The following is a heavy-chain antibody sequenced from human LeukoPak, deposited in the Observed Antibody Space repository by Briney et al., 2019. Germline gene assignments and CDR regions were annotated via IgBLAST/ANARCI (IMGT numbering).Heavy chain of an antibody. V-gene: IGHV3-30*18. CDR2: ISYDGSNK. Sequence: GGSLRLSCAASGFTFSSYGMHWVRQAPGKGLEWVAVISYDGSNKYYADSVKGRFTISRDNSKNTLYLQMNSLRAEDTAVYYCAKDPGALWFGELSLPFDYWGQGTLVTVPS. CDR3: AKDPGALWFGELSLPFDY. D-gene: IGHD3-10*01. CDR1: GFTFSSYG. J-gene: IGHJ4*02.